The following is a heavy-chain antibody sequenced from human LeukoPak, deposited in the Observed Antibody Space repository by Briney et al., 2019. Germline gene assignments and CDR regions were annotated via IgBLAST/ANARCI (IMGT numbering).Heavy chain of an antibody. CDR3: XRQPIVVVTAIPXXDAFDI. CDR2: IXXGDSDT. D-gene: IGHD2-21*02. J-gene: IGHJ3*02. CDR1: GYSFTSYW. Sequence: GESLKISCKGSGYSFTSYWIGWVRQMPGKGLEWMGIIXXGDSDTRYSPSFQGQVTISADKSISTAYLQWSSLKASDTAMYYCXRQPIVVVTAIPXXDAFDIWGQGTMVTVSS. V-gene: IGHV5-51*01.